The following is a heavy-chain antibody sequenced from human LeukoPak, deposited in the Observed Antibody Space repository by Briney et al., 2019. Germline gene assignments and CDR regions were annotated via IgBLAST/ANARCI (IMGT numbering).Heavy chain of an antibody. V-gene: IGHV4-59*01. CDR1: GGSISSYY. Sequence: SETLSLTCTVSGGSISSYYWSWIRQPPGKGLEWIGYIYYSGSTNYNPSLKSRVTISVDTSKNQFSLKLSSVTAADTAVYYCARAQQLGHSFDYWGQGTLVTVS. J-gene: IGHJ4*02. CDR3: ARAQQLGHSFDY. CDR2: IYYSGST. D-gene: IGHD6-13*01.